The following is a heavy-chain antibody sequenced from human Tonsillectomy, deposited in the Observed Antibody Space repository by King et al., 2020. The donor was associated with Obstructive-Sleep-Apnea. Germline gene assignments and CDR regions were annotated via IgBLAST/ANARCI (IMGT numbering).Heavy chain of an antibody. Sequence: QLVQSGGAVVQPGESLRLSCAASGFTFDDYAMHWIRQVPGKGLEWVSLINWDGTDTYYADSVRGRFSISRDNSKQSLSLQLNSLRAEDTALYYCTKDLTSSGSGPSDYWGQGTLVTVSA. J-gene: IGHJ4*02. D-gene: IGHD3-10*01. CDR1: GFTFDDYA. CDR3: TKDLTSSGSGPSDY. CDR2: INWDGTDT. V-gene: IGHV3-43D*03.